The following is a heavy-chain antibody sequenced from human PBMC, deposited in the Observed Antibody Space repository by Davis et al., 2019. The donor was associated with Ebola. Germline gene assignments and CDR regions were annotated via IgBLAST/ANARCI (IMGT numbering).Heavy chain of an antibody. CDR1: GGSISSYY. V-gene: IGHV4-59*01. D-gene: IGHD2-8*02. CDR2: IYYSGST. J-gene: IGHJ6*02. CDR3: AGLYCTGGVCYYGMDV. Sequence: ESLKISCTVSGGSISSYYWSWIRQPPGKGLEWIGYIYYSGSTNYNPSLKSRVTISVDTSKNQFSLKLSSVTAADTAVYYCAGLYCTGGVCYYGMDVWGQGTTVTVSS.